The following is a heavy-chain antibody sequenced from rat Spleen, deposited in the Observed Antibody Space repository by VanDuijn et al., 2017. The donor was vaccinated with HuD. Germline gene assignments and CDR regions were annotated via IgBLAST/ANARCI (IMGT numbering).Heavy chain of an antibody. V-gene: IGHV5-22*01. D-gene: IGHD1-1*01. Sequence: EVQLVESDGGLVQPGGSLELSCAASGFIFSDFYMAWVRQAPEKGLEWVASISYEGSGTYYGDSVKGRFTFSRDNAKSTLYLQMNSLRSEDTATYYCARYSSYFDYWGQGVMVTVSS. CDR2: ISYEGSGT. CDR1: GFIFSDFY. CDR3: ARYSSYFDY. J-gene: IGHJ2*01.